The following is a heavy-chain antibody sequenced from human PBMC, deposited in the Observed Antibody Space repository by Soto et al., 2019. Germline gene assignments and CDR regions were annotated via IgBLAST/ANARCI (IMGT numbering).Heavy chain of an antibody. CDR1: GDSISSSSYY. J-gene: IGHJ5*02. Sequence: SETLSLTCTVSGDSISSSSYYWGWIRQPPGKGLEWIGSIYYSGSTYYNPSLKSRVTISVDTSKNQFSLKLSSVTAADTAVYYCAGYYDFWSGYYTGVPNWFDPWGQGTLVT. CDR3: AGYYDFWSGYYTGVPNWFDP. D-gene: IGHD3-3*01. CDR2: IYYSGST. V-gene: IGHV4-39*01.